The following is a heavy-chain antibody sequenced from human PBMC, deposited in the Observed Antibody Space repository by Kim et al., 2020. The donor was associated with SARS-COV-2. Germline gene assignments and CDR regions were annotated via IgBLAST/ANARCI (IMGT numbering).Heavy chain of an antibody. CDR1: GGSISSSSYY. CDR2: IYYSGST. CDR3: ARSFLWFGELLPPSWVSFYFDY. V-gene: IGHV4-39*01. D-gene: IGHD3-10*01. Sequence: SETLSLTCTVSGGSISSSSYYWGWIRQPPGKGLEWIGSIYYSGSTYYNPSIKSRATISVDTSKNQSSLKLSSVTAADTAGYYCARSFLWFGELLPPSWVSFYFDYWGQGTLVTVSS. J-gene: IGHJ4*02.